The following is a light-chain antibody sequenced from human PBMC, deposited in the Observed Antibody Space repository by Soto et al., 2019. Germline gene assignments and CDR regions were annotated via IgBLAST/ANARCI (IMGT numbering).Light chain of an antibody. V-gene: IGKV3-15*01. J-gene: IGKJ5*01. Sequence: EVVLTQSPATLSVSPGERATLSCRASQSVSTNLAWYQQRPGQAPRLLIYGASARATGIPDRFSGSGAGTEFTLTISSLQSEDFAVYYCNQYNNWRNFGQGTRLEIK. CDR2: GAS. CDR3: NQYNNWRN. CDR1: QSVSTN.